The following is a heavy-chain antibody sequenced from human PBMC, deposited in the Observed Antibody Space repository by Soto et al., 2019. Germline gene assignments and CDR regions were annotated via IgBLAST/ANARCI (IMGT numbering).Heavy chain of an antibody. V-gene: IGHV4-59*01. CDR2: IYYSGST. CDR3: ARAITMIVVPYGMDV. J-gene: IGHJ6*02. Sequence: QVQLQESGPGLVKPSETLSLTCTVSGGSISSYYWSWIRQPPGQGLEWIGYIYYSGSTNYNPSLKSRVTISVDTSKNQFSLKLSSVTAADTAVYYCARAITMIVVPYGMDVWGQGTTVTVSS. CDR1: GGSISSYY. D-gene: IGHD3-22*01.